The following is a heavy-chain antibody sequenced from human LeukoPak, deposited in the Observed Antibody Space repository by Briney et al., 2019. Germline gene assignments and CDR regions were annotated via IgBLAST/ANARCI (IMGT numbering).Heavy chain of an antibody. J-gene: IGHJ4*02. CDR3: ARAKGPKNDYGDYVIVY. CDR2: INSDGSST. Sequence: GGSLRLSCAASGFTLSSYWMHWVRQAPGKGLVWVSRINSDGSSTSYADSVKGRFTISRDNAKNTLYLQINSLRAEDTAVYYCARAKGPKNDYGDYVIVYWGQGTLVTVSS. V-gene: IGHV3-74*01. CDR1: GFTLSSYW. D-gene: IGHD4-17*01.